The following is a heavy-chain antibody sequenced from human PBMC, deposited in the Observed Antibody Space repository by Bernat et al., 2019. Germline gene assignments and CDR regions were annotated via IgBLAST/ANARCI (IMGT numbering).Heavy chain of an antibody. CDR3: AKDLGSGYDLVY. V-gene: IGHV3-43*02. Sequence: VQLVESGGGVVQPGRSLRLSCAASGFTFSSYGMHWVRQAPGKGLEWVSLISGDGGSTYYADSVKGRFTISRDNSKNSLYLQMNSLRTEDTALYYCAKDLGSGYDLVYWGQGTLVTVSS. CDR1: GFTFSSYG. CDR2: ISGDGGST. J-gene: IGHJ4*02. D-gene: IGHD5-12*01.